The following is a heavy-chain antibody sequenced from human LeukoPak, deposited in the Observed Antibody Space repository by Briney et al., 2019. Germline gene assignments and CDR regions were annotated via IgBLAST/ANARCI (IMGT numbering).Heavy chain of an antibody. Sequence: SETLSLTCTVSGGSISSSSYYWGWIRQPPGKGLEWIGSIYYSGSTYYTPSLKSRVTISVDTSKNQFSLKLSSVTAADTAVYYCARQRAYYDFWSGYYATVDYWGQGTLVTVSS. V-gene: IGHV4-39*01. CDR1: GGSISSSSYY. D-gene: IGHD3-3*01. CDR3: ARQRAYYDFWSGYYATVDY. CDR2: IYYSGST. J-gene: IGHJ4*02.